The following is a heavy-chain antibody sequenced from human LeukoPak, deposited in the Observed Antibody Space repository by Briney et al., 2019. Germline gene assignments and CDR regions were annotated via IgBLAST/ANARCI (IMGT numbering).Heavy chain of an antibody. CDR1: GGSISSSSYY. J-gene: IGHJ6*03. V-gene: IGHV4-39*07. CDR2: IYTSGST. CDR3: AREGIQLWLWGYYYYYMDV. Sequence: SETLSLTCTVSGGSISSSSYYWGWIRQPPGKGLEWIGRIYTSGSTNYNPSLKSRVTMSVDTSKNQFSLKLSSVTAADTAVYYCAREGIQLWLWGYYYYYMDVWGKGTTVTISS. D-gene: IGHD5-18*01.